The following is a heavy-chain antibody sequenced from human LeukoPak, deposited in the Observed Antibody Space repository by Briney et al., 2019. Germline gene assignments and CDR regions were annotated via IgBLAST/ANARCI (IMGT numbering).Heavy chain of an antibody. CDR3: ASGGKNYDILTGYYYYGMDV. Sequence: ASVKVSCKASGYTFTSYDINWVRQAPGQGLEWMGWMNPNSGNTGYAQKFQGRVTMTRNTSISTAYMELSSLRSEDTAVYYCASGGKNYDILTGYYYYGMDVWGQGTTVTVSS. V-gene: IGHV1-8*01. J-gene: IGHJ6*02. CDR2: MNPNSGNT. CDR1: GYTFTSYD. D-gene: IGHD3-9*01.